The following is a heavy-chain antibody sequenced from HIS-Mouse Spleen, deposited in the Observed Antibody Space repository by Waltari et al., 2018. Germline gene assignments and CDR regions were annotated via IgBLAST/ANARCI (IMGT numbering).Heavy chain of an antibody. J-gene: IGHJ4*02. Sequence: QVQLVQSGAEVKKPGASVKVSCKASGYTFTGYYMHWARQAPGQGLEWMGWINPNRGGTNYAQKFQGRVTMTRETSISTAYMELSRLRSDDTAVYYCARALGYYFDYWGQGTLVTVSS. CDR1: GYTFTGYY. V-gene: IGHV1-2*02. D-gene: IGHD7-27*01. CDR3: ARALGYYFDY. CDR2: INPNRGGT.